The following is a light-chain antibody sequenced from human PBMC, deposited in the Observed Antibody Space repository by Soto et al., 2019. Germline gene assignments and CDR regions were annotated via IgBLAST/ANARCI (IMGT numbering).Light chain of an antibody. CDR2: EVS. Sequence: QSALTQPASVSGSPGQSITISCTGTSSDVGAYNYVSWYQQNPGKAPKLLIYEVSNRPSGVSNRFSGSKSGNTASLTISGLQVEDEADYYCSSYARRTSNDVFGSGTKVTVL. CDR1: SSDVGAYNY. J-gene: IGLJ1*01. V-gene: IGLV2-14*01. CDR3: SSYARRTSNDV.